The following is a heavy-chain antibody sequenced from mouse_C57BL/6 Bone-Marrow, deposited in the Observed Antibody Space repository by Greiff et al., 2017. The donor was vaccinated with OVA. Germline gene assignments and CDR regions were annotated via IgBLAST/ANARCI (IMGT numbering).Heavy chain of an antibody. J-gene: IGHJ1*03. CDR3: ARNNEGYWYFDV. CDR1: GYTFTSYW. D-gene: IGHD1-3*01. V-gene: IGHV1-50*01. CDR2: IDPSDSYT. Sequence: QVQLQQSGAELVKPGASVKLSCKASGYTFTSYWMQWVKQRPGQGLEWIGEIDPSDSYTNYNQKFKGKATLTVDTSSSTDYMQLSSLTSEDSAVYYCARNNEGYWYFDVWGTGTTVTVSS.